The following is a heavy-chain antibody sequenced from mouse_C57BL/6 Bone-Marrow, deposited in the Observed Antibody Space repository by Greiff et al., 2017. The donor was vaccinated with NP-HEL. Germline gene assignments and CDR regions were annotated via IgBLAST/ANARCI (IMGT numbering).Heavy chain of an antibody. CDR1: GFSFNTYA. V-gene: IGHV10-1*01. CDR2: IRSKSNNYAT. Sequence: EAGGGLMQPKGSLTLSCAASGFSFNTYAMNWVRQAPGKGLEWVARIRSKSNNYATYYADSVKDRFTISRDDSESMLYLQMNNLKTEDTAMYYCVGGFDYWGQGTTLTVSS. CDR3: VGGFDY. J-gene: IGHJ2*01.